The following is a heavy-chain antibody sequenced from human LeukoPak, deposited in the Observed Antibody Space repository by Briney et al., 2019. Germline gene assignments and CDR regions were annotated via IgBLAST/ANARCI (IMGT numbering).Heavy chain of an antibody. Sequence: SVKVSCKASGGSFSSYGISWVRQAPGQGLEWMGGIIPIFGTANYAQKLQGRVTMTTDTSTTTAYMELRSLRSDDTAVYYCARDLPLLDFDYWGPGTLVTVSS. V-gene: IGHV1-69*05. J-gene: IGHJ4*02. CDR1: GGSFSSYG. CDR3: ARDLPLLDFDY. CDR2: IIPIFGTA.